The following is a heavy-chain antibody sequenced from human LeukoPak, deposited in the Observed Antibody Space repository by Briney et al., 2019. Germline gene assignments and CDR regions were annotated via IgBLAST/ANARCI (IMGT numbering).Heavy chain of an antibody. CDR2: IIPIFGTA. J-gene: IGHJ5*02. Sequence: ASVKVSCKASGGTFSSYAISWVRQAPGQGLEWMGRIIPIFGTANYAQKFQGRVTITADKSTSTACMELSSLRSEDTAVYYCARGTRVLRFLEWSNWFDPWGQGTLVTVSS. CDR1: GGTFSSYA. CDR3: ARGTRVLRFLEWSNWFDP. V-gene: IGHV1-69*06. D-gene: IGHD3-3*01.